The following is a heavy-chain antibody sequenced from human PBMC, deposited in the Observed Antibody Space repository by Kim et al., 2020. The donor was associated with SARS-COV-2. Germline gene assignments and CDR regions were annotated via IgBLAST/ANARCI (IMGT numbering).Heavy chain of an antibody. CDR2: IYSGGST. CDR1: GFTVSSNY. Sequence: GGSLRLSCAASGFTVSSNYMSWVRQAPGKGLEWVSVIYSGGSTYYADSVKGRFTISRDNSKNTLYLQMNSLRAEDTAVYYCAREEWFGDHYYYYGMDVWGQGTTVTVSS. D-gene: IGHD3-10*01. J-gene: IGHJ6*02. CDR3: AREEWFGDHYYYYGMDV. V-gene: IGHV3-53*01.